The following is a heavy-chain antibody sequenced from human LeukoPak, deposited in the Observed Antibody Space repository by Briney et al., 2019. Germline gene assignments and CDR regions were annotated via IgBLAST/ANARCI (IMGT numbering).Heavy chain of an antibody. CDR3: ARDRRYCSGGSCYHKLLDY. CDR1: GFTFSSYE. V-gene: IGHV3-48*03. D-gene: IGHD2-15*01. J-gene: IGHJ4*02. CDR2: ISSSGSTI. Sequence: GGSLRLSCAASGFTFSSYEMNWVRQAPGKGLEWVSYISSSGSTIYYADSVKGRFTISRDNAKNSLYLQMNSLRAEDTAVYYCARDRRYCSGGSCYHKLLDYWGQGTLVTVSS.